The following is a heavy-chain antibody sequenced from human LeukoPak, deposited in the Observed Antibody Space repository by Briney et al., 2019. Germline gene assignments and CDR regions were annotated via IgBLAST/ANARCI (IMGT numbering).Heavy chain of an antibody. Sequence: PSETLSLTCTVSGGSVSSGSYYWSWIRQPPGKGLEWIGYIYYSGSTNYNPSLKSRVTISVDTSKNQFSLKLSSVTAADTAVYYCASFKQQLVRAFDIWGQGTMVTVSS. V-gene: IGHV4-61*01. J-gene: IGHJ3*02. CDR2: IYYSGST. CDR1: GGSVSSGSYY. D-gene: IGHD6-13*01. CDR3: ASFKQQLVRAFDI.